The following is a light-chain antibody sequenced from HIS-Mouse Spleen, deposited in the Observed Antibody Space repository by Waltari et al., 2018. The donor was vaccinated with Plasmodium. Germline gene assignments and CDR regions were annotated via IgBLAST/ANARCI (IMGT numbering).Light chain of an antibody. CDR1: SSDVGSYNL. V-gene: IGLV2-23*01. J-gene: IGLJ2*01. CDR3: GSYAGSRMV. CDR2: EGS. Sequence: QSALTQPASVSGSPGQSITISCTGTSSDVGSYNLVSWYQQHPGKAPELMVYEGSKRPSGVSNRFSGSKSGNTASLTSAGLQAEDEADYYGGSYAGSRMVFGGGTKLTVL.